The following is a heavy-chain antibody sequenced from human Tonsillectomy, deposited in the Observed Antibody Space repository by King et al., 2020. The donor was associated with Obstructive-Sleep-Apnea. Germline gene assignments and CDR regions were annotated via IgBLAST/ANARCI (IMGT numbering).Heavy chain of an antibody. D-gene: IGHD3-16*01. CDR3: ARGALGDFDY. V-gene: IGHV4-59*01. Sequence: QVQLQESGPGLVKPSETLSLTCTVSGGSISSYYWSWIRQPTGKGMEWFVYIYFIGSTTYNPSLKSRVTISVDTSKNQFSLKLSSVTAADTAVYYCARGALGDFDYWGQGTLVTVSS. CDR1: GGSISSYY. CDR2: IYFIGST. J-gene: IGHJ4*02.